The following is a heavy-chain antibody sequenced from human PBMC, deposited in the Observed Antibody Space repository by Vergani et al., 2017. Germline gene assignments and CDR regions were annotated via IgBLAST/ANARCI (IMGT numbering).Heavy chain of an antibody. V-gene: IGHV4-39*01. D-gene: IGHD3-22*01. J-gene: IGHJ4*02. Sequence: QLQLQESGPGLVKPSETLSLTCTVSGGSISSSSYYWGWIRQPPGKGLEWIGSIYYSGSTYYNPSLKSRVTISVDTSKNQFSLKLSSVTAADTAVYYCARCGVEAYYYDSSGYSPHDYWGQGTLVTVSS. CDR3: ARCGVEAYYYDSSGYSPHDY. CDR1: GGSISSSSYY. CDR2: IYYSGST.